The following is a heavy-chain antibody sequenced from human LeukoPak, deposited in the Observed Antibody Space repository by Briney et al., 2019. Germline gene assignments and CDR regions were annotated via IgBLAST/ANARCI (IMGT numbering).Heavy chain of an antibody. J-gene: IGHJ6*02. CDR3: ARASGYGVGVGMDV. D-gene: IGHD4-17*01. CDR2: ISAYNANT. CDR1: GYTFTSYG. Sequence: GASVKVSCKASGYTFTSYGISWVRQAPGQGLEWMGWISAYNANTNYAQNLQGRVTMTTDTSTSTAYMELRSLRSDDTAVYYCARASGYGVGVGMDVWGQGTTVTVSS. V-gene: IGHV1-18*01.